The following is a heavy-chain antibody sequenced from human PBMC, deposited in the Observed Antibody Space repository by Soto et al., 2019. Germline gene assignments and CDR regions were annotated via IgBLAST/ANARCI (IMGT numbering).Heavy chain of an antibody. V-gene: IGHV3-23*01. CDR1: GFTFSSYA. J-gene: IGHJ4*02. D-gene: IGHD2-15*01. CDR2: ISGSGGST. Sequence: QTGWSLRLFFAASGFTFSSYAMSWVRQAPGKGLEWVSAISGSGGSTYYADSVKGRFTISRDNSKNTLYLQMNSLRAEDTAVYYCAKDRNPKLLFAYWGPATLGTVSS. CDR3: AKDRNPKLLFAY.